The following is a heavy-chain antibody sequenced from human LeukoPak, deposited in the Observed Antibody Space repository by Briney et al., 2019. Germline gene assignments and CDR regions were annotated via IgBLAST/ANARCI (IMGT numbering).Heavy chain of an antibody. Sequence: GGSLRLSCAASGFTFSDYYMSWIRQAPGKGLEWVSYISSSGSTIYYADSVKGGFTISRDNAKNSLYLQMNSLRAEDTAVYYCAKYVSWFDDYSYYVGVWGKGTTVTVSS. J-gene: IGHJ6*03. V-gene: IGHV3-11*01. D-gene: IGHD6-13*01. CDR1: GFTFSDYY. CDR2: ISSSGSTI. CDR3: AKYVSWFDDYSYYVGV.